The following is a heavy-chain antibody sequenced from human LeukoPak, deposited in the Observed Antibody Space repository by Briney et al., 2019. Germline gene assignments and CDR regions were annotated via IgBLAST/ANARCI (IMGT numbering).Heavy chain of an antibody. CDR1: EGSISNDY. J-gene: IGHJ6*03. CDR2: ISYSGST. D-gene: IGHD6-6*01. CDR3: ARAIAARPRKYYYYMDV. Sequence: PSETLSLICAVSEGSISNDYWSWIRQPPGEGLEWIGYISYSGSTKYNPSLKSRVTISVDTSKNQFSLKLSSVTAADTAVYYCARAIAARPRKYYYYMDVWGKGTTVTVSS. V-gene: IGHV4-59*01.